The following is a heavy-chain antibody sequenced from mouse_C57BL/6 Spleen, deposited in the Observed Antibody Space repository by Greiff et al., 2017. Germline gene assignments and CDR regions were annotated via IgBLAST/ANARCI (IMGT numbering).Heavy chain of an antibody. Sequence: EVQLQQSGPELVKPGASVKISCKASGYTFTDYYMNWVKQSHGKSLEWIGDINPNNGGTSYNQKFKGKATLTVDKSSSTAYMELRSLTSEDSAVYYCARGLYSYYAMDYWGQGTSVTVSS. V-gene: IGHV1-26*01. D-gene: IGHD2-12*01. CDR2: INPNNGGT. CDR3: ARGLYSYYAMDY. J-gene: IGHJ4*01. CDR1: GYTFTDYY.